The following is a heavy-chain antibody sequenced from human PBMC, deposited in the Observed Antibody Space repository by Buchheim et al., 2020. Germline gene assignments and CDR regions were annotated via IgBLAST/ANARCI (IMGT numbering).Heavy chain of an antibody. CDR3: ARDREVVTAIRYYYYGMDV. D-gene: IGHD2-21*02. J-gene: IGHJ6*02. V-gene: IGHV3-48*03. CDR1: GFTFSSYE. CDR2: ISSSGSTI. Sequence: EVQLVESGGGLVQPGGSLRLSCAASGFTFSSYEMNWVRQAPGKGLEWVSYISSSGSTIYYADSVKGRFTISRDNAKNSLYLQMNSLRAEDTAVYYCARDREVVTAIRYYYYGMDVWGQGTT.